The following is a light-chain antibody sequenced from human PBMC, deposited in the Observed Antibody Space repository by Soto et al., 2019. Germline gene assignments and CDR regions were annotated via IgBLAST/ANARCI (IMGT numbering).Light chain of an antibody. CDR3: QQFSTSPLMYT. CDR1: QSVSSTF. CDR2: GAS. J-gene: IGKJ2*01. V-gene: IGKV3-20*01. Sequence: ENVLTQSPGTLSLSPGERATLSCRASQSVSSTFLAWYQHKPGQPPRLLIYGASTRATGIPDRFSGSGSGTDFPLTISRLEPEDFAVYYCQQFSTSPLMYTFGQGTKLEIK.